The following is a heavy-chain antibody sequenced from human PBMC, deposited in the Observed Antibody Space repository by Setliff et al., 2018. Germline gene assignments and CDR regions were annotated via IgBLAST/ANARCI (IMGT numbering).Heavy chain of an antibody. CDR2: INPNSGVT. CDR3: ARVATLIRGVTVNWFDP. CDR1: GYTFTGYY. Sequence: ASVKVSCKASGYTFTGYYMHWIRQAPGQGLEWVGWINPNSGVTNYAQKFQGRVTMTRDTSISTAYMELSSLRSDDAAVYYCARVATLIRGVTVNWFDPWGQGTLVTVSS. J-gene: IGHJ5*02. V-gene: IGHV1-2*02. D-gene: IGHD3-10*01.